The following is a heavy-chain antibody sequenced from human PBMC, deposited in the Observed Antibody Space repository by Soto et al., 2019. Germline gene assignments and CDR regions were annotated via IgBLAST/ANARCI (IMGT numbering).Heavy chain of an antibody. D-gene: IGHD5-18*01. CDR1: GGTFSSYA. CDR3: ARERRAMVFIPKPAEDYYMDV. CDR2: IIPIFGTA. Sequence: SVKVSCKASGGTFSSYAISWVRQAPGQGLEWMGGIIPIFGTANYAQKFQGRVTITADESTSTAYMELSSLRSEDTAVYYCARERRAMVFIPKPAEDYYMDVWGKGTTVTVSS. V-gene: IGHV1-69*13. J-gene: IGHJ6*03.